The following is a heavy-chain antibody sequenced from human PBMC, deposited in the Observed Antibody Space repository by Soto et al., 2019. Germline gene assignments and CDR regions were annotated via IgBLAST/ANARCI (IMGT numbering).Heavy chain of an antibody. CDR1: GFTFSSYA. CDR3: AREAAAMPNFDY. CDR2: ISYDGSNK. D-gene: IGHD6-13*01. J-gene: IGHJ4*02. V-gene: IGHV3-30-3*01. Sequence: QVQLVESGGGVVQPGRSLRLSCAASGFTFSSYAMHWVRQAPGKGLEWVAVISYDGSNKYYADSVKGRFTISRDNSKNTLYLQMNSLRAEDTAVYYCAREAAAMPNFDYWGQVTLVTVSS.